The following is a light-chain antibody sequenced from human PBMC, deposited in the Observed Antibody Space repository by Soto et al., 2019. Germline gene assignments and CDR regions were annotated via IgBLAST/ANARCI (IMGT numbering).Light chain of an antibody. J-gene: IGKJ4*01. CDR1: QSVSSY. CDR2: DAS. Sequence: EIVLTQSPATLSLSPGEGATLSCRASQSVSSYLAWYQQTPGQPPRLLIYDASNRATGIPARFSGSGSGTDLPLPISSLVPEDFAVYYCHQRDQWHFTFGGGTKVEIK. V-gene: IGKV3-11*01. CDR3: HQRDQWHFT.